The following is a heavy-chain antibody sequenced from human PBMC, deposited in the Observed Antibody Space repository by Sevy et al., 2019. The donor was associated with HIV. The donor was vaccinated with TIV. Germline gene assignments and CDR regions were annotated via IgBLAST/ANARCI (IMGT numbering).Heavy chain of an antibody. CDR2: ISSSGSTI. CDR3: ARERGYSYGYGFDY. V-gene: IGHV3-48*03. D-gene: IGHD5-18*01. J-gene: IGHJ4*02. CDR1: GFTFSSYE. Sequence: GGSLRLSCAASGFTFSSYEMNWVRQAPGKGLEWVSYISSSGSTIYYEDSVKGRFTISRDNAKNSLYLQMNSLRAEDTAVYYCARERGYSYGYGFDYWGQGTLVTVSS.